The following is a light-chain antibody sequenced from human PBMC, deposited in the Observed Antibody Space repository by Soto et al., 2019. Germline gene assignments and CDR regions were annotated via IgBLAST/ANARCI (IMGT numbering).Light chain of an antibody. CDR1: QSILYTPNNTNH. Sequence: DIVMTQSPDSLAVSMGERATINCKASQSILYTPNNTNHLARCQQKPGQPPRLLIYWASTRESGVPDRFSGSGSGIDFTLPISSLQAEDAAVYYFQQYYHPSPTSRQRKKVEL. CDR3: QQYYHPSPT. J-gene: IGKJ1*01. V-gene: IGKV4-1*01. CDR2: WAS.